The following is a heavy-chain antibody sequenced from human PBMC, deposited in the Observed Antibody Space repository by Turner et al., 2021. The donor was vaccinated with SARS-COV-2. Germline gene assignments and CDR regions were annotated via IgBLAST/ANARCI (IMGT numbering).Heavy chain of an antibody. Sequence: QVHLVQSGAELKKPGASVKVSCKASGYTVASYGISCVRQAPGQGLEWMGWISAYNGNTNYAQKLQGRVTMTTDTSTSTADMEMRSLRSDDTAVYYCAREPFTYYYDSSGNWFDPWGQGTLVTVSS. CDR1: GYTVASYG. CDR2: ISAYNGNT. CDR3: AREPFTYYYDSSGNWFDP. J-gene: IGHJ5*02. V-gene: IGHV1-18*01. D-gene: IGHD3-22*01.